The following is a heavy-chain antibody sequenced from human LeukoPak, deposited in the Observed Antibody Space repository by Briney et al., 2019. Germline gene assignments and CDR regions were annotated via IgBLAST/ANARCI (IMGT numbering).Heavy chain of an antibody. CDR2: IIPIFGTA. J-gene: IGHJ5*02. CDR3: AYCGGDCYSDIWFDP. D-gene: IGHD2-21*02. V-gene: IGHV1-69*01. CDR1: GGTFGSYA. Sequence: GSSVKVSCKASGGTFGSYAISWVRQATGQGLEWMGGIIPIFGTANYAQKFQGRVTITADESTSTAYMELSSLRSEDTAVYYCAYCGGDCYSDIWFDPWGQGTLVTVSS.